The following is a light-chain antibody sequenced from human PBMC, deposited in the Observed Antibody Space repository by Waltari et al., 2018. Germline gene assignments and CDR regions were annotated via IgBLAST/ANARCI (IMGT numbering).Light chain of an antibody. CDR3: SSYAGTSTRVV. J-gene: IGLJ2*01. CDR2: AVS. Sequence: QSALTQPASLSGSPGPSITLSCPGTSSGVGPYNHFPRYQHHPGKAPKLIIYAVSSRPSGVSSRFSGSKSGNTASLTISGLQAEDEADYYCSSYAGTSTRVVFGGGTKLTVL. CDR1: SSGVGPYNH. V-gene: IGLV2-14*01.